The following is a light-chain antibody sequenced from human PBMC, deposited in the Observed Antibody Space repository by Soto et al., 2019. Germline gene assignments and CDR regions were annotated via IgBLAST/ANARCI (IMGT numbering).Light chain of an antibody. Sequence: EIVLTQSPGTLSLSPGERATLSCRASQSINNRYLAWYQQKPGQAPRLLIYGASSRATGIPDRFIGSGSGTDFTLTNSILEPEDFAVYYCQQFGSSPGFTFGPGTKVDIK. CDR3: QQFGSSPGFT. J-gene: IGKJ3*01. CDR2: GAS. CDR1: QSINNRY. V-gene: IGKV3-20*01.